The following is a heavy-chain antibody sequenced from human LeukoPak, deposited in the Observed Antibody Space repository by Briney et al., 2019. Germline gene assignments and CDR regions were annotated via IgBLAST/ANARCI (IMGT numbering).Heavy chain of an antibody. CDR2: INQDESER. D-gene: IGHD3-10*01. CDR1: GFIFSRYW. J-gene: IGHJ3*01. Sequence: PGGSLRLSCATSGFIFSRYWMSWVRQAPGKGLEWVANINQDESERNYVDSVKGRFTISRDNAKNSLDLQMNSLRAEDTAVYYCARYGHGEWLAHYAFDVWGQGTMVTVAS. V-gene: IGHV3-7*01. CDR3: ARYGHGEWLAHYAFDV.